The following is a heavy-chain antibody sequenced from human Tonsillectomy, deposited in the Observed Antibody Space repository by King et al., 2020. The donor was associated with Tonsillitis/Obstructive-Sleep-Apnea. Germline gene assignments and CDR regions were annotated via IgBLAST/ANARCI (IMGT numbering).Heavy chain of an antibody. Sequence: VQLQESGPGLVKPSETLSLTCTVSGGSISSYFWSWIRQPPGKGLEWIGYIYYSGSTNSNPSPKSRVTISVDTSKNQFSLRLSSVTAADTAVYYCTRDMVLEAGGDAFDIWGQGTMVTVSS. D-gene: IGHD2-8*01. CDR2: IYYSGST. J-gene: IGHJ3*02. CDR3: TRDMVLEAGGDAFDI. CDR1: GGSISSYF. V-gene: IGHV4-59*01.